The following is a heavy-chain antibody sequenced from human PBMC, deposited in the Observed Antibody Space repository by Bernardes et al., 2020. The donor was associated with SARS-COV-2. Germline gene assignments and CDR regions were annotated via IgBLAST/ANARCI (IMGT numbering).Heavy chain of an antibody. J-gene: IGHJ4*02. CDR1: GFSFSSYS. CDR2: IGANIRTI. CDR3: ARDSTLLRGIITY. V-gene: IGHV3-48*04. D-gene: IGHD3-10*01. Sequence: GSLRLSCAASGFSFSSYSMNWVRQAPGKGLEWVAYIGANIRTIYYADSVKGRFTISRDSASNSLFLQMDSLKAEDTAVYYCARDSTLLRGIITYWGQGTLVTVSS.